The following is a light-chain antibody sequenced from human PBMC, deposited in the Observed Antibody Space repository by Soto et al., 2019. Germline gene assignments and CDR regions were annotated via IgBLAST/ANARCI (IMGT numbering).Light chain of an antibody. Sequence: DIQMTQSPSSLSASVGDRVTITCRASQGISNFLAWYQQKPGKVPKLLIFAASTLQSGVPSRFSGSGSGTDFTLTISSLQPEDVATYYCQKYNSAPSFGGGTKVEIK. J-gene: IGKJ4*01. V-gene: IGKV1-27*01. CDR3: QKYNSAPS. CDR1: QGISNF. CDR2: AAS.